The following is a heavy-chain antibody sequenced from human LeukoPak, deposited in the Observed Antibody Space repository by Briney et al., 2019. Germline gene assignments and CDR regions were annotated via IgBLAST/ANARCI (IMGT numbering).Heavy chain of an antibody. D-gene: IGHD3-10*01. CDR1: GYTFTSYD. V-gene: IGHV1-8*01. Sequence: ASVKVSCKGSGYTFTSYDINWVRQATGQGLEWRGWMNPNSGNTGYAQKFQGRVTMTRNTSISTAYMELSSLRSEDTAVYYCARRRRGVVRGLAPFDPWGQGTLVTGSS. J-gene: IGHJ5*02. CDR3: ARRRRGVVRGLAPFDP. CDR2: MNPNSGNT.